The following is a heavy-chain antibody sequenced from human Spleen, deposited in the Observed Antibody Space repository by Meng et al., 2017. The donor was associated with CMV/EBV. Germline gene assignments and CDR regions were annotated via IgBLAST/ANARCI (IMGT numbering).Heavy chain of an antibody. CDR1: GGSVTSGSYY. V-gene: IGHV4-61*01. CDR3: VRVYYYNTGAYLGVDY. CDR2: VSYSGGN. D-gene: IGHD3-22*01. J-gene: IGHJ4*02. Sequence: SETLSLTCTVSGGSVTSGSYYWSWIRQPPGKGLEWIGFVSYSGGNNYNPSLKSRVTISVDTSKNQFSLKLSSVTAADTAVYYCVRVYYYNTGAYLGVDYWGQGTLVTVSS.